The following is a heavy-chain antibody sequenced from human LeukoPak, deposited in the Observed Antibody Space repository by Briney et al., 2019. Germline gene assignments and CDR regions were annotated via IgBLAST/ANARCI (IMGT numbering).Heavy chain of an antibody. D-gene: IGHD2-21*02. V-gene: IGHV4-59*08. CDR2: IYYSGST. J-gene: IGHJ4*02. CDR1: GGSINSYY. Sequence: PSETLSLTCTVSGGSINSYYWSWIRQPPGKGLEWIGYIYYSGSTNYNPSLKSRVTISADTSKNQFSLNLSSVTAADTAMYYCASDAPGLLGYWGQGTLVTVSS. CDR3: ASDAPGLLGY.